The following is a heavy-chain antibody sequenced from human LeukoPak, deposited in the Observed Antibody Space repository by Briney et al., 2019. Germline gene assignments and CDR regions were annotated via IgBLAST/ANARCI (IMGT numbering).Heavy chain of an antibody. Sequence: PGGSLRLPCAASGFTFDTYSMNWVRQAPGKGLEWVSSISSSSSYIYYADSMKRRFTLSRDNVKKQMYLHMNSLRAGDTAVYYCARDPSSQLYIDLWGRGTLVTVSS. V-gene: IGHV3-21*01. CDR1: GFTFDTYS. CDR3: ARDPSSQLYIDL. D-gene: IGHD5-24*01. CDR2: ISSSSSYI. J-gene: IGHJ2*01.